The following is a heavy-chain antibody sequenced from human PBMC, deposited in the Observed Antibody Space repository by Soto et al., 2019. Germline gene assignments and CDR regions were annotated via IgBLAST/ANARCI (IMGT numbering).Heavy chain of an antibody. CDR2: LRRSGANT. D-gene: IGHD5-12*01. V-gene: IGHV3-23*01. Sequence: EVQLLESGGTLVQPGWSLRLSCAASGFTFSNFDMTWVRQAPGKGLEWVSTLRRSGANTYYADSVRGRFTVSRDNSKSKMFLQMNSLSADDTAVYYCGRPGGDGYNAALDDWGQGTKVTVSS. CDR1: GFTFSNFD. CDR3: GRPGGDGYNAALDD. J-gene: IGHJ4*02.